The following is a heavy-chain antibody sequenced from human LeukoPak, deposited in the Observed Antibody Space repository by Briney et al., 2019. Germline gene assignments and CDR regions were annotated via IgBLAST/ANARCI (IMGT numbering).Heavy chain of an antibody. CDR3: ARHTYLGLVDPEESDAFDI. CDR2: INPDGREK. CDR1: GFTFSSYW. J-gene: IGHJ3*02. Sequence: PGGSLRLSCAVSGFTFSSYWMSWVRQAPGKGLEWVANINPDGREKYYVDSVKGRFTISRDNAKNSLYLQMSSLRAEDTAVYYCARHTYLGLVDPEESDAFDIWGQGTMVTVSS. D-gene: IGHD3-16*01. V-gene: IGHV3-7*01.